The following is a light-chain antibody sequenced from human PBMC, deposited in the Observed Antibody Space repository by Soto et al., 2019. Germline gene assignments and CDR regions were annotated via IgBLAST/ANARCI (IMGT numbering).Light chain of an antibody. J-gene: IGLJ2*01. CDR2: EVT. Sequence: QSVLTQPPSASGSPGQSVTISCAGTSSDVGAYNYVSWYQQHPGKAPKLMIYEVTKRPSGVPDRFSGSKSGNTASLTVSGLQVDDEADYYCSSHAGTKVVFGGGTKLTVL. CDR1: SSDVGAYNY. CDR3: SSHAGTKVV. V-gene: IGLV2-8*01.